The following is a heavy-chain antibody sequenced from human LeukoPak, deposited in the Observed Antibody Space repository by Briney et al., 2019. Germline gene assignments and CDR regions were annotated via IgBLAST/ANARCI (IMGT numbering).Heavy chain of an antibody. CDR1: GFTFSSYW. D-gene: IGHD2-15*01. Sequence: GGSLRLSCAASGFTFSSYWMSWVRQAPGKGLEWAANIKQDGSEKYYVDSVKGRFTISRDSAKNSLYLQMNSLRAEDTAVYYCARGRYCSGGSCYSDLYYFDYWGQGTLVTVSS. CDR3: ARGRYCSGGSCYSDLYYFDY. J-gene: IGHJ4*02. V-gene: IGHV3-7*01. CDR2: IKQDGSEK.